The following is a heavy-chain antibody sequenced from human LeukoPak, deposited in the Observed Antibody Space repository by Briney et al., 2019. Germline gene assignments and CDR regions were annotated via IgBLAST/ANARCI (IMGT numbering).Heavy chain of an antibody. J-gene: IGHJ4*02. Sequence: GGSLRLSCAASGFTVSSNYMYWVRQAPGKGLEWVSVIYGGGNIYYADSVKGRFTISRDNAKNSLYLQMNSLRAEDTAVYYCARDSSGYDKYFDYWGQGTLVTVSS. D-gene: IGHD5-12*01. CDR2: IYGGGNI. V-gene: IGHV3-53*01. CDR1: GFTVSSNY. CDR3: ARDSSGYDKYFDY.